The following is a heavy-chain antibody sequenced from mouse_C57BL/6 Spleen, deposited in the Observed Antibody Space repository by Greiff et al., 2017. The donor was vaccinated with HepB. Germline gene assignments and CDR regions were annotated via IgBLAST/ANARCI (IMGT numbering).Heavy chain of an antibody. J-gene: IGHJ2*01. CDR2: LNPGSGGT. CDR3: ARSRCWDGTFDY. V-gene: IGHV1-54*01. D-gene: IGHD4-1*01. Sequence: VQLQQSGAELVRPGTSVKVSCKASGYAFTNYLIEWVKQRPGQGLEWIGVLNPGSGGTNYNEKFKCKATLTADKSSSTAYMQLSSLTSEDSAVSFCARSRCWDGTFDYWGQGTTLTVSS. CDR1: GYAFTNYL.